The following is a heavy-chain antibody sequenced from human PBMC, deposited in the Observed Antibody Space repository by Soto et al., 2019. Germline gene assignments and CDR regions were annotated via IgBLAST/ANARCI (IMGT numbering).Heavy chain of an antibody. CDR1: GGTFSSYA. J-gene: IGHJ6*02. Sequence: SVKVSCKASGGTFSSYAISWVRQAPGQGLEWMGGIIPIFGTANYAQKFQGRVTITADESTSTAYMELSSLRSEDTAVYYCARDIREFVAASRYYYYGMDVWGQGTTVTVSS. CDR2: IIPIFGTA. D-gene: IGHD1-26*01. CDR3: ARDIREFVAASRYYYYGMDV. V-gene: IGHV1-69*13.